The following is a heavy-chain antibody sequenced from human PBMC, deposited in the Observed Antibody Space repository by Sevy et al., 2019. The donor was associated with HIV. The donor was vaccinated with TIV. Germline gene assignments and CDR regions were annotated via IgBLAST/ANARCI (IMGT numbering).Heavy chain of an antibody. CDR2: ISSNGGTT. CDR1: GFTFSSYA. J-gene: IGHJ4*02. V-gene: IGHV3-64D*06. CDR3: GKDFSSGWRRFDY. D-gene: IGHD6-19*01. Sequence: GGSLRLSCSASGFTFSSYAMHWVRQAPGKGLEYVSAISSNGGTTYYADSVKGRFTISRDNSKNTLYLQMSRLRAEDTAVYYWGKDFSSGWRRFDYWGQGTLVTVSS.